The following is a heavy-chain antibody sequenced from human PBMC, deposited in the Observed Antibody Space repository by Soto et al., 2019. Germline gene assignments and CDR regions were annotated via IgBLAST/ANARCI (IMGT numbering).Heavy chain of an antibody. Sequence: GASVKVSCKPSGYTFTDYHIHWVRQAPGQGLEFMGWINANNGGAGSAQQFQGRVTVTRDTSISTVYMELSNLRSDDTAVYYCAREGGSDSMAHKNNWFDPWGQGTRVTVSS. CDR1: GYTFTDYH. J-gene: IGHJ5*02. V-gene: IGHV1-2*02. D-gene: IGHD6-25*01. CDR3: AREGGSDSMAHKNNWFDP. CDR2: INANNGGA.